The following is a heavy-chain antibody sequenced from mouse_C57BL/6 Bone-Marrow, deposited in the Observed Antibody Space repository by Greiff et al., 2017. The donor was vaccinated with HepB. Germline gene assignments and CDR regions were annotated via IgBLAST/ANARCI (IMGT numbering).Heavy chain of an antibody. CDR1: GFNIKDYY. J-gene: IGHJ2*01. D-gene: IGHD1-1*01. Sequence: VQLQQSGAELVRPGASVKLSCTASGFNIKDYYMHWVKQKPEQGLEWIGRIDPEDGDTEYAPKFQGKAIMTADTSSNTADQQLSSLTPEDTAVDYCTTVRLRRNYWSQGTALTVSS. CDR2: IDPEDGDT. V-gene: IGHV14-1*01. CDR3: TTVRLRRNY.